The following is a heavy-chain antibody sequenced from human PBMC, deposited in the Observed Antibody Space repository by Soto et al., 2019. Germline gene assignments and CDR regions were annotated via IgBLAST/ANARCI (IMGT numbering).Heavy chain of an antibody. V-gene: IGHV4-30-2*01. D-gene: IGHD2-2*01. CDR2: IYHSGST. CDR1: GGSVNTASYY. CDR3: ARVPDR. Sequence: SETLSLTCTVSGGSVNTASYYWSWIRQPPGKGLEWIGYIYHSGSTNYNPSLKSRVTISVDRSKNQFSLKLSSVTAADTAVYYCARVPDRWGQGTLVTVSS. J-gene: IGHJ5*02.